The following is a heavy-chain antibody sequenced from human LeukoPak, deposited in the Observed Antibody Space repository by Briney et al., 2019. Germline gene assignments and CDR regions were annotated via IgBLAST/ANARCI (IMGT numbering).Heavy chain of an antibody. Sequence: SETLSLTCTVSGGSISGYYWSWIRQPPGKGLEWIGYIYYSGSTNYNPSLKSRVTISVDTSKNQLSLKLSSVTAADTAVYYCARTYSGYDYDNFDYWGQGSLVTVSS. CDR3: ARTYSGYDYDNFDY. D-gene: IGHD5-12*01. V-gene: IGHV4-59*01. J-gene: IGHJ4*02. CDR1: GGSISGYY. CDR2: IYYSGST.